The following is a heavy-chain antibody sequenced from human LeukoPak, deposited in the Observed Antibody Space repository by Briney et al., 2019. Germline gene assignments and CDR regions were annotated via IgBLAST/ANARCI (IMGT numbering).Heavy chain of an antibody. CDR1: GYTLTKYG. J-gene: IGHJ6*02. Sequence: ASVKVSCKASGYTLTKYGISWARQAPGQGPEWMGWISGYNGNTNYAQKFQGRVTMATDTSTSTAYMELRDLKSDDTAVYYCGRDYYYGTSAPYNFGIDVWGQGTTVTVSS. D-gene: IGHD3-10*01. CDR3: GRDYYYGTSAPYNFGIDV. CDR2: ISGYNGNT. V-gene: IGHV1-18*04.